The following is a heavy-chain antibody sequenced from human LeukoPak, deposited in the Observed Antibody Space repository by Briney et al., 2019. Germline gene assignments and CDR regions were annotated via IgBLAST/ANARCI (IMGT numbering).Heavy chain of an antibody. CDR1: GLTFSSYW. Sequence: GGSLRLSCAASGLTFSSYWMHWVRQAPGKGLVWVSRINSDGSSTSYADSVKGRFTISRDNAKNSLYLRMNSLRDEDTAVFYCARHPGGLKDPFDIWGQGTMVTVSS. D-gene: IGHD6-19*01. CDR3: ARHPGGLKDPFDI. CDR2: INSDGSST. V-gene: IGHV3-74*01. J-gene: IGHJ3*02.